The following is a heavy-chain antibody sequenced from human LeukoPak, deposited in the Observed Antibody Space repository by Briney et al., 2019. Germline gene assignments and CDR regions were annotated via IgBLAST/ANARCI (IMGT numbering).Heavy chain of an antibody. Sequence: SETLSLTCAVSGYSISSGYYWSWIRQPPGKGLEWIGEINHSGSTNYNPSLKSRVTISVDTSKNQFSLKLSSVTAADTAVYYCARTPLYSSSFFDYWGQGTLVTVSS. CDR2: INHSGST. V-gene: IGHV4-34*01. CDR1: GYSISSGYY. CDR3: ARTPLYSSSFFDY. J-gene: IGHJ4*02. D-gene: IGHD6-13*01.